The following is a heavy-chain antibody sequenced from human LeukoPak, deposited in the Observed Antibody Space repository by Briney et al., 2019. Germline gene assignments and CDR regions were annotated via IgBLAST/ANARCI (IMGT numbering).Heavy chain of an antibody. CDR3: AKASAYYYDSSGYEFDY. V-gene: IGHV3-30*02. CDR1: GFTFSSYG. Sequence: GGSLRLSCAASGFTFSSYGMHWVRQAPGKGLEGVAFIRYDGSNKYYADSVKGRFTISRDNSKNTLYLQMNSLRAEDTAVYYCAKASAYYYDSSGYEFDYWGQGTLVTVSS. CDR2: IRYDGSNK. J-gene: IGHJ4*02. D-gene: IGHD3-22*01.